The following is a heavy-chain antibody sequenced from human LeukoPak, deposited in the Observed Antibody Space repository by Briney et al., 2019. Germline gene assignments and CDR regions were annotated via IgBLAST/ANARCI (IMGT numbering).Heavy chain of an antibody. CDR1: GYTFTAYF. V-gene: IGHV1-2*02. D-gene: IGHD3-10*01. CDR2: INPNSGAT. CDR3: AIVGRYGSAFDY. J-gene: IGHJ4*02. Sequence: ASVKVSCKASGYTFTAYFMHWVRQAPGQGLEWMGWINPNSGATNYAQKFQGRVTLTRDTSISTAYMESSRLRSDDTAVYYCAIVGRYGSAFDYWGQGTLVTVSS.